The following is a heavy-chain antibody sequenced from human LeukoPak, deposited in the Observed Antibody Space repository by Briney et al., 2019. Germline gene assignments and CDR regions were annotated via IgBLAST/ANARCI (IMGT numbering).Heavy chain of an antibody. V-gene: IGHV4-30-2*01. J-gene: IGHJ4*02. Sequence: SQTLSLTCTVSGGSISSGGYYWSWIRQPPGKGLEWIGYIYHSGSTYYNPSLKSRVTISVDRSKNQFSLKLSSVTAADTAVYYCARETGDGYNLGYWGQGTLVTVPS. CDR3: ARETGDGYNLGY. CDR1: GGSISSGGYY. CDR2: IYHSGST. D-gene: IGHD5-24*01.